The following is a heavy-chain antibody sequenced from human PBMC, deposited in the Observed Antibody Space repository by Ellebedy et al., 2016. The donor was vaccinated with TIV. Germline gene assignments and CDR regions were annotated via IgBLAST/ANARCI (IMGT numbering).Heavy chain of an antibody. CDR3: AADNTYGLPGYYYPGMDV. D-gene: IGHD5-18*01. J-gene: IGHJ6*02. Sequence: AASVKVSCKASGFTFPSSAVQWVRPARGQRLEWIAWIVVGSGDPDYAQEFQDRVTLTTDMSTSTAYMELSSLTSDDTAVYYCAADNTYGLPGYYYPGMDVWGQGTTVTVSS. CDR2: IVVGSGDP. CDR1: GFTFPSSA. V-gene: IGHV1-58*01.